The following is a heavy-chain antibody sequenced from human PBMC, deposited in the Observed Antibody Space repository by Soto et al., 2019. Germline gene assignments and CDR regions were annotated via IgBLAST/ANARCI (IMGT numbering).Heavy chain of an antibody. CDR2: INPNSGGT. D-gene: IGHD3-10*01. CDR1: GYTFTGYY. Sequence: ASVKVSCKASGYTFTGYYMHWVRQAPGQGLEWMGWINPNSGGTNYAQKFQGWVTMTRDTSISTAYMELSRLRSDDTAVYYCARSPREDYGSGSYYSDPIDGMDVWGQGTTDTVS. CDR3: ARSPREDYGSGSYYSDPIDGMDV. J-gene: IGHJ6*02. V-gene: IGHV1-2*04.